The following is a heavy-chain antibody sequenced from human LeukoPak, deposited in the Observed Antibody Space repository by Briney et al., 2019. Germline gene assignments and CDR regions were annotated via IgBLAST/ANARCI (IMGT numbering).Heavy chain of an antibody. CDR2: IYYSGTT. CDR1: GGSISSGGHY. CDR3: ARGWGGRLRLGELSFPFDY. Sequence: SETLSLTCTVSGGSISSGGHYWSWIRQHPGKGLEWIVYIYYSGTTYYNPSLKSRVTISVDTSKYQFSLKLRSVTAADTAVYYCARGWGGRLRLGELSFPFDYWGQGTLVTVSS. V-gene: IGHV4-31*03. J-gene: IGHJ4*02. D-gene: IGHD3-16*02.